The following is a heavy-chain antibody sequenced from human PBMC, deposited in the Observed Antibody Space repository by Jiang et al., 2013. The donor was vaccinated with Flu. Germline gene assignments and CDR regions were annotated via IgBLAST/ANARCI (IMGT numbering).Heavy chain of an antibody. D-gene: IGHD3-22*01. J-gene: IGHJ1*01. CDR2: IIPIFGTA. CDR1: GGTFSSYA. V-gene: IGHV1-69*01. Sequence: SGAEVKKPGSSVKVSCKASGGTFSSYAISWVRQAPGQGLEWMGGIIPIFGTANYAQKFQGRVTITADESTSTAYMELSSLRSEDTAVYYCARLGFDSSGYQYFQHWGQGTLVTVSS. CDR3: ARLGFDSSGYQYFQH.